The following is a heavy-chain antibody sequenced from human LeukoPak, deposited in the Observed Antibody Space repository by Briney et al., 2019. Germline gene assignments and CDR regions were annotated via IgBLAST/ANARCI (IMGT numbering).Heavy chain of an antibody. CDR3: ARRAGGLARNNWFDP. J-gene: IGHJ5*02. V-gene: IGHV3-23*01. Sequence: GGSLRLSCAASGFTFSSHGMNWVRQAPGKGLEWVSGITGSGGNRYYADSVKGRFTISRDNSKNTLYLQMNGLRAEDTAVYYCARRAGGLARNNWFDPWGQGTLVTVSS. CDR1: GFTFSSHG. CDR2: ITGSGGNR. D-gene: IGHD3-16*01.